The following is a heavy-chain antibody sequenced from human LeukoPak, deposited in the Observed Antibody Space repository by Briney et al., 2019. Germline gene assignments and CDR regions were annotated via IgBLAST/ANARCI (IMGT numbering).Heavy chain of an antibody. CDR1: GGTFSSYA. CDR2: IIPIFGTA. CDR3: ARTDSSGYYLDY. Sequence: SVKVSCKASGGTFSSYAISWVRRAPGQGLEWMGGIIPIFGTANYAQKFQGRVTITADESTSTAYMELSSLRSEDTAVYYCARTDSSGYYLDYWGQGTLVTVSS. D-gene: IGHD3-22*01. J-gene: IGHJ4*02. V-gene: IGHV1-69*13.